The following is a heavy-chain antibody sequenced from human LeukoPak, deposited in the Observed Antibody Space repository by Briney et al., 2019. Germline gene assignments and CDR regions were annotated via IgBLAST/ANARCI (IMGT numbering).Heavy chain of an antibody. J-gene: IGHJ5*02. CDR1: GGSVNSYY. V-gene: IGHV4-59*08. Sequence: KPSETLSLTCTVSGGSVNSYYWSWIRQPPGKGLEWIGYIYYSGSTKYNPSLKSRVTISVDTSKNQFSLKLRSVTAADTAVYYCARPTARLGWFDPWGEGTLVTVSS. D-gene: IGHD6-6*01. CDR2: IYYSGST. CDR3: ARPTARLGWFDP.